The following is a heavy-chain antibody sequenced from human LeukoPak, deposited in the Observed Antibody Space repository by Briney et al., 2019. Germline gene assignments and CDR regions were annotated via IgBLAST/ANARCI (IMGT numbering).Heavy chain of an antibody. V-gene: IGHV4-34*01. J-gene: IGHJ5*02. CDR1: GGSFSGYY. CDR2: VNHSGST. CDR3: ARSRWKQYYYDSKGCFDP. Sequence: SETLSLTCAVYGGSFSGYYWSWIRQPPGKGLEWIGEVNHSGSTNYNPSLKSRVTISVDTFKNQFSLKLSSVTAADTAVYYCARSRWKQYYYDSKGCFDPWGQGTLVTVS. D-gene: IGHD3-22*01.